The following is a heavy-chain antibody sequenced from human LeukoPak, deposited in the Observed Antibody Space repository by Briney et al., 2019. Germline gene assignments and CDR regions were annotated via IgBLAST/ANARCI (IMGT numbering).Heavy chain of an antibody. CDR1: GFTFGSSA. D-gene: IGHD5-24*01. Sequence: PGGSLRLSCTASGFTFGSSAMHWVRQSPGKGLEWVSGVTPSGTAYYADSVMGRFFISRDDSKNTLSLQMNSLRAEDTAVYYCACDMATITSDYWGQGTLVTVSS. V-gene: IGHV3-23*01. CDR2: VTPSGTA. CDR3: ACDMATITSDY. J-gene: IGHJ4*02.